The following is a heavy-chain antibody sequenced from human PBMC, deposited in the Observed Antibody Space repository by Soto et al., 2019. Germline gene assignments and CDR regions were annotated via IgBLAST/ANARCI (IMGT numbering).Heavy chain of an antibody. CDR2: IYYSGST. CDR1: GGPISSYY. Sequence: LSLTCTVSGGPISSYYWSWIRQPPGKGLEWIGYIYYSGSTNYNPSLKSRVTISVDTSKNQFSLKLSSVTAADTAVYYCARGDYFDYWGQGTLVTVSS. J-gene: IGHJ4*02. V-gene: IGHV4-59*01. CDR3: ARGDYFDY.